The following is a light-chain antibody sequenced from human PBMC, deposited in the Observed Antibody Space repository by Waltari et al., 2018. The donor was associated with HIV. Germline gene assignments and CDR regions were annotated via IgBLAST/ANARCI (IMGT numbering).Light chain of an antibody. CDR1: NSDSGSNT. CDR3: AACDDSIRGEVV. J-gene: IGLJ2*01. CDR2: GNS. Sequence: QSVLTQPPSASGTPGQRVTISCSGSNSDSGSNTVYWYQQLPGTAPKLLIYGNSQRPSGGPDRCVGSNSGTSSPPPISGVQSEEEADYYCAACDDSIRGEVVFGGGTKLTVL. V-gene: IGLV1-44*01.